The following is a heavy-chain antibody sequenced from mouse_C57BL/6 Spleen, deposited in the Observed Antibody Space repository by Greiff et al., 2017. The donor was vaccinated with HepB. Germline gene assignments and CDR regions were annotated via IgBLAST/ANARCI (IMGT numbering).Heavy chain of an antibody. D-gene: IGHD2-1*01. J-gene: IGHJ2*01. CDR1: GFTFSSYG. Sequence: DVQLVESGGDLVKPGGSLKLSCAASGFTFSSYGMSWVRQTPDKRLEWVATISSGGSYTYYPDSVKGRFTISRDNAKNTLYLQMSSLKSEDTAMYYCARDGNPYYFDYWGQGTTLTVSS. CDR3: ARDGNPYYFDY. CDR2: ISSGGSYT. V-gene: IGHV5-6*01.